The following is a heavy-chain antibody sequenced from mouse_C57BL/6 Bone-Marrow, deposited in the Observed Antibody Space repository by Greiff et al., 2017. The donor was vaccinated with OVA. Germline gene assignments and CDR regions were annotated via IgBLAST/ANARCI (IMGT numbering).Heavy chain of an antibody. CDR3: TTEGYSNYGAWFAY. J-gene: IGHJ3*01. Sequence: LVEPGAELVRPGASVKLSCTASGFNIKDDYMHWVKQRPEQGLEWIGWIDPENGDTEYASKFQGKATITADTSSNTAYLQLSSLTSEDTAVYYCTTEGYSNYGAWFAYWGQGTLVTVSA. V-gene: IGHV14-4*01. CDR1: GFNIKDDY. CDR2: IDPENGDT. D-gene: IGHD2-5*01.